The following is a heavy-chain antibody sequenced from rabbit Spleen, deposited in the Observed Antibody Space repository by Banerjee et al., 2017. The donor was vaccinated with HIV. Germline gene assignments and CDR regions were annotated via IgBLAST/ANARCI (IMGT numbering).Heavy chain of an antibody. J-gene: IGHJ6*01. Sequence: QEQLEEFGGGLVKPGASLTLTCTASGVSFSFSSYMCWVRQAPGKGLEWIACIEVCSSDFTYFATWAKSRFTLSKTSSTTVTLQVTRLTAADTATYFCARDTSSSFSSYGMDLLGPGTLVTVS. CDR2: IEVCSSDFT. CDR3: ARDTSSSFSSYGMDL. V-gene: IGHV1S45*01. CDR1: GVSFSFSSY. D-gene: IGHD1-1*01.